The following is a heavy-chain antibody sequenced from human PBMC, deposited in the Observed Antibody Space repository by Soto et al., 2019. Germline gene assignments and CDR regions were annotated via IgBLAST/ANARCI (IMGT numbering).Heavy chain of an antibody. CDR1: GGSISSGGYY. V-gene: IGHV4-31*03. Sequence: QVQLQESGPGLVKPSQTLSLTCTVSGGSISSGGYYWSWIRQHPGKGLEWIGYIYYSGSTYYNPTLKSRVTISVETSKNQFSLKLSSVTAADTAVYYCARVVAARPDPLTANFDYWGQGTLVTVSS. CDR2: IYYSGST. J-gene: IGHJ4*02. CDR3: ARVVAARPDPLTANFDY. D-gene: IGHD6-6*01.